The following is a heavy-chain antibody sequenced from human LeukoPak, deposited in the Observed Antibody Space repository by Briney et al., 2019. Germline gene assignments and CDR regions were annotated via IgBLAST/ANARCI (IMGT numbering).Heavy chain of an antibody. Sequence: GRSLRLSCAASGFTFSSYAMHWVRQAPGKGLEWVAVIPYDGSNKYYADSVKGRFTISRDNSKNTLYLQMNSLRAEDTAVYYCARGGAAAGPGGPYYYGMDVWGKGTTVTVSS. CDR3: ARGGAAAGPGGPYYYGMDV. D-gene: IGHD6-13*01. CDR2: IPYDGSNK. V-gene: IGHV3-30*04. J-gene: IGHJ6*04. CDR1: GFTFSSYA.